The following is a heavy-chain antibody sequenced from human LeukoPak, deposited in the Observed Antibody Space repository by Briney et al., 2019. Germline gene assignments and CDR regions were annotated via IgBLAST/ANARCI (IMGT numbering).Heavy chain of an antibody. V-gene: IGHV1-18*01. D-gene: IGHD4-23*01. CDR1: GYTFTNYG. Sequence: ASVKVSCKASGYTFTNYGINWVRQPPGEGLERMGWISAYNGNTNYAQKIQGRVTMTTDATTSTDCMGQRSLRYDDTAVYYCAREGYYGVNKFFDYWGQGTLGTVSS. CDR2: ISAYNGNT. J-gene: IGHJ4*02. CDR3: AREGYYGVNKFFDY.